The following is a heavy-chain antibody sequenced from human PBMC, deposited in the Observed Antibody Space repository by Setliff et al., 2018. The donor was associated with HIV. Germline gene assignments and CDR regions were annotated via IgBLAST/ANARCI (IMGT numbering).Heavy chain of an antibody. CDR3: ARASSDIPGVDSNYFDD. J-gene: IGHJ4*02. V-gene: IGHV4-61*02. D-gene: IGHD2-2*01. Sequence: PSETLSLTCTISGGSISSGSYYWSWIRQPAGKGLEWIGRMYTSEKTNYNPSLKSRVTMSVDTSKNQFSLRLSSVTAADTAVYYCARASSDIPGVDSNYFDDWGQGTLVTVSS. CDR2: MYTSEKT. CDR1: GGSISSGSYY.